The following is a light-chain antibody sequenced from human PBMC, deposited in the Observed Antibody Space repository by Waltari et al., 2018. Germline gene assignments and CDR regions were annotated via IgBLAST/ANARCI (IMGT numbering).Light chain of an antibody. CDR1: TSDLGAYNY. Sequence: QSALTQPASVSGSPGPSITISCTGTTSDLGAYNYVSWYQQHPGKAPKLLIYDVNSRPSGVSNRFSGSKSGNTASLIISGLQAEDEADYYCCSFTSSSTWVFGGGTKLTVL. J-gene: IGLJ3*02. CDR2: DVN. CDR3: CSFTSSSTWV. V-gene: IGLV2-14*01.